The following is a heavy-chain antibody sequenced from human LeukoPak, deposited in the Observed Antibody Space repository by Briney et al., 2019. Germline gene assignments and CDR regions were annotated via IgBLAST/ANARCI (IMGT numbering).Heavy chain of an antibody. CDR3: ARAVGPFDY. Sequence: SETLSLTCSVSGASININNYYWSWIRQHPGKGLEWIGYIYYSGSSYYTPSLQSRVRLSVDTSKNQFSLRLSSVTAADTAVYYCARAVGPFDYWGQGTLVTVSS. V-gene: IGHV4-31*03. CDR1: GASININNYY. D-gene: IGHD3-16*01. J-gene: IGHJ4*02. CDR2: IYYSGSS.